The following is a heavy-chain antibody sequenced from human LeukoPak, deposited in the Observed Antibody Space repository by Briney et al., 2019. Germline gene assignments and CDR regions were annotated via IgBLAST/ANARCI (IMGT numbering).Heavy chain of an antibody. CDR2: IFAGGSI. J-gene: IGHJ2*01. V-gene: IGHV4-4*07. CDR1: GGSVSSSY. Sequence: SETLSLTCTASGGSVSSSYWSWLRQPAGKGLEWIGRIFAGGSINYSPSLKSRVTMSVDTSRNHLSLRLGSVTAADTAVYYCVKDITDWYFDLWGRGALVTVSS. CDR3: VKDITDWYFDL.